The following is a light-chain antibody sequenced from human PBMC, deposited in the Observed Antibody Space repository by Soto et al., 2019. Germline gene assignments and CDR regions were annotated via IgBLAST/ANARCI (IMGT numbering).Light chain of an antibody. CDR2: KAS. CDR1: QSINSW. J-gene: IGKJ1*01. V-gene: IGKV1-5*03. Sequence: DIQMTQSPSTLSASVGDRVTITCRASQSINSWLAWYQQKPGKAPKLLIYKASSLESGVPSRFSGSGSGTEFTLTISSLQPDDFATYYCQQYNSYPWTFGQVTKVEIK. CDR3: QQYNSYPWT.